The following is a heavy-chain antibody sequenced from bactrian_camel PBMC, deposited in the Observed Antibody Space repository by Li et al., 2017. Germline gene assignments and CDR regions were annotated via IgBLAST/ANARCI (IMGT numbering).Heavy chain of an antibody. CDR2: IGRSGSTY. J-gene: IGHJ6*01. D-gene: IGHD3*01. CDR3: AAGVFGGGWCTVSQSPLRRPSRQFPA. V-gene: IGHV3S60*01. CDR1: EFNFEDSG. Sequence: VQLVESGGGSVQAGGSLRLSCSASEFNFEDSGMSWYRKSSGDECEFVANIGRSGSTYLYEDSVKGRLTISQDNAKRTLYLQMNSLKPEDTAMYYCAAGVFGGGWCTVSQSPLRRPSRQFPAWGQGTQVTVS.